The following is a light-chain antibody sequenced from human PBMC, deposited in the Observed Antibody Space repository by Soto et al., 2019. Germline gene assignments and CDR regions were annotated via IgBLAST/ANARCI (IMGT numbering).Light chain of an antibody. CDR1: QGVSRK. CDR2: GAS. J-gene: IGKJ1*01. V-gene: IGKV3-15*01. CDR3: QHNNCYSEA. Sequence: DIVMTQSPDILSVAPGERATFSCRASQGVSRKLAWYQHKPGQAPRLLISGASAGATGIPARFSGSGSGTEFTLTISSQQPDYLASYYCQHNNCYSEAFGQGTKVDIK.